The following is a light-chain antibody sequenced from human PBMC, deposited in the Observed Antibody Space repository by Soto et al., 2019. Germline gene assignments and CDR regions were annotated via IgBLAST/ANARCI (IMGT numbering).Light chain of an antibody. CDR1: SSDVGGYNY. Sequence: QSALTQPASVSGSPGQSITISCTGTSSDVGGYNYVSWYQHHPGKAPKLMISSVSSRPSGVSNRFSGSKSGNTASLTISGLQPEDEADYYCSSYTSSDTYVFGPGTKLTVL. CDR3: SSYTSSDTYV. CDR2: SVS. J-gene: IGLJ1*01. V-gene: IGLV2-14*03.